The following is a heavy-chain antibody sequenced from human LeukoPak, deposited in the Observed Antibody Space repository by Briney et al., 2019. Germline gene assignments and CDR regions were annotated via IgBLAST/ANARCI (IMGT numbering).Heavy chain of an antibody. V-gene: IGHV4-59*08. Sequence: SETLSLTCTVSGGSISGYYWSWSRQPPGKGVEWIGNLYYMRGAWYKSSLKSRVTTSVDTSRNEFSLKLSSVTAADTAVYYCARHGGRYYDSSAHYFDYWGQGTLVTVSS. CDR2: LYYMRGA. CDR1: GGSISGYY. J-gene: IGHJ4*02. CDR3: ARHGGRYYDSSAHYFDY. D-gene: IGHD3-22*01.